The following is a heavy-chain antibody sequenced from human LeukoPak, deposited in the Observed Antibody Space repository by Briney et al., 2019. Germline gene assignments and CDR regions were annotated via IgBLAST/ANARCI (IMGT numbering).Heavy chain of an antibody. CDR1: GFTFSSYS. Sequence: GGSLRLSCAASGFTFSSYSMNWVRQAPGKGLEWVSSISSSSSYIYYADSVKGRFTISRDNAKNSLYLQMNSLRAEDTAVYYCAIIVGATFDAFDIWGQGTMVTVSS. D-gene: IGHD1-26*01. CDR3: AIIVGATFDAFDI. J-gene: IGHJ3*02. CDR2: ISSSSSYI. V-gene: IGHV3-21*01.